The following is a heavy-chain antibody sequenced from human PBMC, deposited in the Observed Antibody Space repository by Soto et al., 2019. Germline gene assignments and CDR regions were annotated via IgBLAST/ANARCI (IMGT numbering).Heavy chain of an antibody. Sequence: SETLSLTCAVSGGSISSGGYSWSWIRQPPGKGLEWIGYIYHSGSTYYNPSPKSRVTISVDRSKNQFSLKLSSVTAADTAVYYCARGVPELDGDFPLFDPWGHGTQVTVSS. CDR3: ARGVPELDGDFPLFDP. J-gene: IGHJ5*02. D-gene: IGHD4-17*01. CDR2: IYHSGST. CDR1: GGSISSGGYS. V-gene: IGHV4-30-2*01.